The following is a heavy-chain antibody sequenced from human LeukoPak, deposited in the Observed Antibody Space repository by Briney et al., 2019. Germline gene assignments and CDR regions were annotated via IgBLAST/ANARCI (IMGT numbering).Heavy chain of an antibody. J-gene: IGHJ6*03. D-gene: IGHD2-15*01. CDR2: IYYSGST. CDR1: GGSISSYY. V-gene: IGHV4-59*01. CDR3: ARGLLLPTPDMSYYYYMDV. Sequence: PSETLSLTCTVSGGSISSYYWSWIRQPPGKGLEWIGYIYYSGSTNYNPSLKSRVTISVDTSKNQFSLKLSSVTAADTAVYYCARGLLLPTPDMSYYYYMDVWGKGTTVTVSS.